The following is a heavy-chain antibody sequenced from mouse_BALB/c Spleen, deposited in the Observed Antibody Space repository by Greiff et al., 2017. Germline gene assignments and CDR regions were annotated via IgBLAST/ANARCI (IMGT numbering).Heavy chain of an antibody. CDR1: GYTFTSYW. Sequence: QVQLQQSGAELARPGASVKLSCKASGYTFTSYWMQWVKQRPGQGLEWIGAIYPGDGDTRYTQKFKGKATLTADKSSSTAYMQLSSLASEDSAVYYCARRELGRGYAMDYWGQGTSVTVSS. J-gene: IGHJ4*01. V-gene: IGHV1-87*01. D-gene: IGHD4-1*01. CDR2: IYPGDGDT. CDR3: ARRELGRGYAMDY.